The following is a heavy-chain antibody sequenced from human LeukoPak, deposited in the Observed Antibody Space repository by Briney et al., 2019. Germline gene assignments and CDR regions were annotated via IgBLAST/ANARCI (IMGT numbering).Heavy chain of an antibody. V-gene: IGHV3-7*01. CDR3: TNMDS. CDR2: IDREGSAK. CDR1: GVNFTKTW. J-gene: IGHJ4*02. D-gene: IGHD2-2*03. Sequence: PGGSLRLSCAAPGVNFTKTWMTWVRQAPGTGLEWVANIDREGSAKYYVDSVKGRFTISRDNAKNSRNLQMSLLRADDTAVYYCTNMDSWGQGTLVTVSS.